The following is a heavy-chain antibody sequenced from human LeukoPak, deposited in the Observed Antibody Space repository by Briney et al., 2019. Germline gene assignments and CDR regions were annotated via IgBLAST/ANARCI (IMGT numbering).Heavy chain of an antibody. J-gene: IGHJ4*02. D-gene: IGHD2-2*01. CDR2: IYTSGST. Sequence: PSQTLSLTCTVSGGSISSGSYYWSWIRQPAGKGLEWIGRIYTSGSTNYNPSLKSRVTISVDTSKNQFSLRLSSVTAADTAVYYCARDIIVGYCSSTSCYAQDYWGQGTLVTVSS. CDR3: ARDIIVGYCSSTSCYAQDY. V-gene: IGHV4-61*02. CDR1: GGSISSGSYY.